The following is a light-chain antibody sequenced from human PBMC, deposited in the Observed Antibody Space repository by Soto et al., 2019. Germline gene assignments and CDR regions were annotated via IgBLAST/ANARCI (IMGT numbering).Light chain of an antibody. V-gene: IGLV2-8*01. J-gene: IGLJ2*01. CDR2: EVS. CDR3: NSFAVGNNLV. CDR1: SSDIGGYNS. Sequence: QSVLTQPPSASGSPGQSVTISCTGTSSDIGGYNSVSWYQQHPGKAPNLMIYEVSKRPSGVPDRFSGSKSGNTASLTVSGLQVEDEADYYCNSFAVGNNLVFGGGTKLTVL.